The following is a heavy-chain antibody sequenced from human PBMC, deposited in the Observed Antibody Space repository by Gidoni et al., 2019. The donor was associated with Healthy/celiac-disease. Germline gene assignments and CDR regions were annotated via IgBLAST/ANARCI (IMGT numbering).Heavy chain of an antibody. J-gene: IGHJ4*02. CDR2: ISYDGSNK. V-gene: IGHV3-30*04. D-gene: IGHD3-22*01. CDR3: ARSRITMIVVASLGY. CDR1: GFTFSSYA. Sequence: QVQLVESGGGVVQPGRSLRLSCGASGFTFSSYAMHWVRQATGKGLEWVAVISYDGSNKYYADSVKGRFTISRDNSKNTLYLQMNSLRAEDTAVYYCARSRITMIVVASLGYWGQGTLVTVSS.